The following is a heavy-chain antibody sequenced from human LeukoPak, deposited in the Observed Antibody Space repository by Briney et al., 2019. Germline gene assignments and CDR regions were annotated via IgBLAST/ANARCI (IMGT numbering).Heavy chain of an antibody. J-gene: IGHJ5*02. CDR2: IYTSGRT. D-gene: IGHD6-13*01. V-gene: IGHV4-61*02. CDR3: ARSSSWYHWFDP. Sequence: PSETLSLTCTVFGGSFSSGSYYWSWIRQPAGKGLEWIGRIYTSGRTNDNPSLKSPVTISVDPSEHQFSLKLSSVTAADTAVYYCARSSSWYHWFDPWGQGTLVTVSS. CDR1: GGSFSSGSYY.